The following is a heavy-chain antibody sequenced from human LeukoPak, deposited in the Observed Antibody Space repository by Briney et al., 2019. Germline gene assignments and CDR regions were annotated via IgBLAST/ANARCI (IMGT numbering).Heavy chain of an antibody. CDR3: ARDPTGYGMDV. J-gene: IGHJ6*02. V-gene: IGHV4-30-4*01. Sequence: SQTRSLTCTVSGGSFSSDNHYWNWIRQPPGKGLEWIAYIYYSGNTYYNPSLKSRVTISKNTSKNQFSLTLSSVTAADTAVYYCARDPTGYGMDVWGQGTTVTVSS. CDR2: IYYSGNT. CDR1: GGSFSSDNHY.